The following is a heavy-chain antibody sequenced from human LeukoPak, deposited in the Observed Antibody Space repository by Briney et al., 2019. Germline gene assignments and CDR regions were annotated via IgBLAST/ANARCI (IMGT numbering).Heavy chain of an antibody. CDR2: IIPIFGTA. CDR1: GGTFSSYA. CDR3: ARDLSPLDTGVSFDY. V-gene: IGHV1-69*13. D-gene: IGHD5-18*01. J-gene: IGHJ4*02. Sequence: SETVSCTASGGTFSSYAISWVRQAPGQGLEWMGGIIPIFGTANYAQKFQGRVTITADESTSTAYMELSSLRSEDTAVYYCARDLSPLDTGVSFDYWGQGTLVTVSS.